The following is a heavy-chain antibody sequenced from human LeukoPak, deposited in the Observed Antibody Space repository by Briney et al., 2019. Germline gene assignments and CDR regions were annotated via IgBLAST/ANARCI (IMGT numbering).Heavy chain of an antibody. D-gene: IGHD5-24*01. Sequence: GGSLRLSCAASGFTFSTYWMNWVRQAPGKGLEWVANIKPDGSEKYYVDSVKGRFTISRDNAKNSLYLQMNSLRAEDTAVYYCARIVDGYPFDYWGQGTLVTVSS. CDR1: GFTFSTYW. CDR2: IKPDGSEK. J-gene: IGHJ4*02. CDR3: ARIVDGYPFDY. V-gene: IGHV3-7*01.